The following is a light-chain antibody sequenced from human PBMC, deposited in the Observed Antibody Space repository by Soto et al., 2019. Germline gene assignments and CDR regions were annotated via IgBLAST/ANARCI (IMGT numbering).Light chain of an antibody. CDR1: QTVGTF. CDR2: AAS. J-gene: IGKJ5*01. Sequence: DIEITHSRSARSASVAHRVTITFRASQTVGTFLNWYQQRPGRAPNLLIYAASNLPTGVPSRFSGSGSGTDFTLTSSSLQPEDFATYYCQQSFNIPVTFGQGTRLEIK. V-gene: IGKV1-39*01. CDR3: QQSFNIPVT.